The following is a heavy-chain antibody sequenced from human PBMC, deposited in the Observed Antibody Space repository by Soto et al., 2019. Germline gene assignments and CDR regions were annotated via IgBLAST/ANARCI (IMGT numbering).Heavy chain of an antibody. J-gene: IGHJ4*02. V-gene: IGHV1-2*02. D-gene: IGHD1-1*01. CDR1: GYTFSDYY. Sequence: ASVKVSCKASGYTFSDYYIHWVRQAPGQGLEWMGWINPNSGGTKYAPKFQGGVTMTRETSITTAYMELSRLRSGDTAVYYWAREPATAKPEGVDFWGQGTLVTVSS. CDR2: INPNSGGT. CDR3: AREPATAKPEGVDF.